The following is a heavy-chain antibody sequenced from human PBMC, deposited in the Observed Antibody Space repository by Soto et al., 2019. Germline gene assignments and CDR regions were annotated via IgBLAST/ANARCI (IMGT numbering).Heavy chain of an antibody. Sequence: EVQLVESGGGLVQPGGSLRLTCEASGFSLSNYWMTWVRQAPGKGLEWVANIKQDESRKSYLDSVRGRFTISRDNARNSLYLQMNSLRAEDTALYYCARDVSPGDSTYYLDAFDIWGQGTMVTVSS. CDR3: ARDVSPGDSTYYLDAFDI. J-gene: IGHJ3*02. D-gene: IGHD3-22*01. CDR1: GFSLSNYW. V-gene: IGHV3-7*05. CDR2: IKQDESRK.